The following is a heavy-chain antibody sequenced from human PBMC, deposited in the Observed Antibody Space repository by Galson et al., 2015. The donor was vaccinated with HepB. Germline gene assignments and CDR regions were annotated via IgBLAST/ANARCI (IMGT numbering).Heavy chain of an antibody. Sequence: SVKVSCKASGGTFSNYAISWVRQAPGQGLEWMGGIIPMFGTANYAQKFQGRVTITADESASTAYMELRSLRSEDTAMYYCARRLYERKSSTWPKRIIIYYYMDVWGKGTTVTVSS. J-gene: IGHJ6*03. CDR2: IIPMFGTA. V-gene: IGHV1-69*13. D-gene: IGHD6-13*01. CDR1: GGTFSNYA. CDR3: ARRLYERKSSTWPKRIIIYYYMDV.